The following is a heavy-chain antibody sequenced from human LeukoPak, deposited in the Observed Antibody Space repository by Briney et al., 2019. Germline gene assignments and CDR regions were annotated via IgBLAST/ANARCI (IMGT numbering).Heavy chain of an antibody. CDR1: GFTFSNYA. CDR2: ISTSGGST. V-gene: IGHV3-23*01. CDR3: AKKGFSSSCFDY. J-gene: IGHJ4*02. Sequence: GGSLRLSCVASGFTFSNYAMTWVRQAPGKGLEWVSTISTSGGSTYYVDSVKGRFTLSRDNSKNTLYLQMNSLRAEDTAVYYCAKKGFSSSCFDYWGQGTLVTVSS. D-gene: IGHD6-6*01.